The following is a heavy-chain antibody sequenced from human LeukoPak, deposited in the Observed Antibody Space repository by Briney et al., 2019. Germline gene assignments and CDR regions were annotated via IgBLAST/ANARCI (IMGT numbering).Heavy chain of an antibody. D-gene: IGHD2-2*01. CDR2: IYFSGSS. Sequence: SETLSLTCTVSDGSISSYYWSWIRQPPGTGLEWIGYIYFSGSSNYNPSLKSRVTISVDTSKNQFSLKLSSVTATDTAVYYCARGYAQLDSWGQGTLVTVSS. CDR3: ARGYAQLDS. V-gene: IGHV4-59*08. J-gene: IGHJ4*02. CDR1: DGSISSYY.